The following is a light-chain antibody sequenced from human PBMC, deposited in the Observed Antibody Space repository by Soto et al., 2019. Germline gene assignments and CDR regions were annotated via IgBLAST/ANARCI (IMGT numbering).Light chain of an antibody. J-gene: IGKJ2*02. CDR3: QQYNDWPLCT. CDR2: GAS. CDR1: QSVGSN. V-gene: IGKV3-15*01. Sequence: ELVLTQSPATLSVSPGERATLSCRASQSVGSNLAWYQLKLGQAPRLLIYGASTRATGIPVRFSGSGSGTEFTLTISSLQSEDFAVYYCQQYNDWPLCTFGQGTKLEIK.